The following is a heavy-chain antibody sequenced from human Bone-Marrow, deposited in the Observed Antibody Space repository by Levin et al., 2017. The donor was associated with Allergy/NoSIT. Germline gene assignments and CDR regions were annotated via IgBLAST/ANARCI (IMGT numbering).Heavy chain of an antibody. J-gene: IGHJ4*02. D-gene: IGHD1-26*01. Sequence: GGSLRLSCEASGFRVSSMYMNWVRQPPGRGLEWVSIMYSGGDTFYADSVKGRFTISRDPSQNTLSLQMNSLRGEDTAVYYCARSVGSTARMALDFWGQGSLVTVSS. V-gene: IGHV3-53*01. CDR2: MYSGGDT. CDR1: GFRVSSMY. CDR3: ARSVGSTARMALDF.